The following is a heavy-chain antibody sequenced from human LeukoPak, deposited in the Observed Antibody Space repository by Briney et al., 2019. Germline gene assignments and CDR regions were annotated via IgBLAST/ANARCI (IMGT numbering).Heavy chain of an antibody. V-gene: IGHV3-30-3*02. Sequence: GGSLRLSCAASGFTFSSYAMHWARQAPGKGLEWVADISYDGSNKYYADSVKGRFTISRDNSKNTLYLQMNSLRAEDTAVYYCAKNVGARSWYRGNFDYWGQGTLVTVSS. CDR1: GFTFSSYA. D-gene: IGHD6-13*01. CDR2: ISYDGSNK. CDR3: AKNVGARSWYRGNFDY. J-gene: IGHJ4*02.